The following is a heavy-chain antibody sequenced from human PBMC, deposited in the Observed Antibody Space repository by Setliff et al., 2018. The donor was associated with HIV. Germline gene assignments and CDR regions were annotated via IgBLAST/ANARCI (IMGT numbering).Heavy chain of an antibody. Sequence: PSETLSLTCTVSGGSVSDYFWNWIRQPPGKGLEWIGYIYYSGSTNYNPSLESRVSISVDTSKDQFSLRLSSVTAADTAVYYCARGHTWNYYGGDYFDYWGQGPLVTVSS. D-gene: IGHD1-7*01. CDR1: GGSVSDYF. CDR3: ARGHTWNYYGGDYFDY. J-gene: IGHJ4*02. V-gene: IGHV4-59*02. CDR2: IYYSGST.